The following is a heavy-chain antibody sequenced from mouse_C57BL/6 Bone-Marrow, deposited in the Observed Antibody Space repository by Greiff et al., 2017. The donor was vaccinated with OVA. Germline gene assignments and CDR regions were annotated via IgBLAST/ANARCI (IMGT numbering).Heavy chain of an antibody. CDR3: ARPLNWDWFAY. V-gene: IGHV5-6*02. CDR2: ISSGGSYT. CDR1: GFTFSSYG. D-gene: IGHD4-1*01. J-gene: IGHJ3*01. Sequence: DVKLVESGGDLVKPGGSLKLSCAASGFTFSSYGMSWVRQTPDKRLEWVATISSGGSYTYYPDSVKGRFTISRDNAKNTLYLQMSSLKSEDTAMYYCARPLNWDWFAYWGQGTLVTVSA.